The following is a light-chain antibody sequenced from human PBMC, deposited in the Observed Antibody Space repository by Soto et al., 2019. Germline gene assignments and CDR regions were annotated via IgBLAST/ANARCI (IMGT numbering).Light chain of an antibody. CDR1: QSISSY. CDR2: AAS. CDR3: QQSYSSPWT. V-gene: IGKV1-39*01. Sequence: IQMTHSPSSLSASVGDRVTITFRASQSISSYLNWYQQKPGKAPKFLIFAASSLQSWVPSRFSGSGSGTDFTLTISSLQPEDFATYYCQQSYSSPWTFGQGTKVDI. J-gene: IGKJ1*01.